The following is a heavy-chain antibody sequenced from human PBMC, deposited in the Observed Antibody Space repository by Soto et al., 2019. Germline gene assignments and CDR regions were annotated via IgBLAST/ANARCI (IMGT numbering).Heavy chain of an antibody. J-gene: IGHJ4*02. Sequence: SETLSLTCTVSGGSISSYYWSWIRQPAGKGLEWIGRIYTGGSTNYNPSLKSRVTMSVDTSKNQFSLKLSSVTAADTAVYYCARGSLVRKYYYDSSGYPSTYFDYWGQGTLVTVSS. V-gene: IGHV4-4*07. CDR3: ARGSLVRKYYYDSSGYPSTYFDY. CDR1: GGSISSYY. D-gene: IGHD3-22*01. CDR2: IYTGGST.